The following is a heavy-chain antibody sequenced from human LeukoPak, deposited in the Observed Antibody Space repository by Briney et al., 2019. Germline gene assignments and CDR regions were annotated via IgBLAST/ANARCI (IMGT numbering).Heavy chain of an antibody. V-gene: IGHV3-23*01. CDR2: ISGSGGSI. CDR3: AKAISDYYDSSGYYGTSFDY. Sequence: GGSLRLSCAASGFTFSSYAMSWVRQAPGKGLEWVSAISGSGGSIYYADSVKGRFTISRDNSKNTLYLQMSSLRAEDTAVYYCAKAISDYYDSSGYYGTSFDYWGQGTLVTVSS. CDR1: GFTFSSYA. D-gene: IGHD3-22*01. J-gene: IGHJ4*02.